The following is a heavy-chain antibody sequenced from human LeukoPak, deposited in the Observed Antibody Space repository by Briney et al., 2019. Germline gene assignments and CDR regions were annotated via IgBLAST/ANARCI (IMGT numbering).Heavy chain of an antibody. V-gene: IGHV4-61*01. J-gene: IGHJ2*01. CDR2: IYYSGST. CDR3: ARAATRPRISGYFDL. Sequence: PSETLSLTCTVSGGSISSSSYYWSWIRQPPGKGLEWIGYIYYSGSTNYNPSLKSRVTISVDTSKNQFSLKLSSVTAADTAVYYCARAATRPRISGYFDLWGRGTLVTVSS. D-gene: IGHD2-15*01. CDR1: GGSISSSSYY.